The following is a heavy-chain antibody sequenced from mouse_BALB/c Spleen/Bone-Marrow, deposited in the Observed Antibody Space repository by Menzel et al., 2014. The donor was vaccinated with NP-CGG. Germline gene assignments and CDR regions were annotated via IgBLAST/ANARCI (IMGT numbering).Heavy chain of an antibody. V-gene: IGHV1-80*01. CDR2: IYPGDGDT. D-gene: IGHD6-2*01. J-gene: IGHJ2*01. Sequence: QVQLQQSGAELVRPGSSVKISCKASGYAFSSYWMNWVKQRPGQGLEWIGQIYPGDGDTNYNGKFKGKATLTADKSSSTAYMQLSSLTSEDSAVYFCVRQVVHDYWGQGTTLTVSS. CDR3: VRQVVHDY. CDR1: GYAFSSYW.